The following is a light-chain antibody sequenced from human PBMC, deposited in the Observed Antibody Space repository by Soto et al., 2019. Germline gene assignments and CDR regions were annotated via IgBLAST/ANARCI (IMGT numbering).Light chain of an antibody. V-gene: IGKV1-5*03. J-gene: IGKJ1*01. CDR3: QYYKEHST. CDR1: QSISSW. CDR2: EAS. Sequence: DIQMTQSPSTLSASVGGRVTITCRDSQSISSWLAWYQQKPGKAPKLLIYEASSSEIGVPPRFSGSGFGTEFTLTISSLQPEDSATYYCQYYKEHSTFGQGTRLEIK.